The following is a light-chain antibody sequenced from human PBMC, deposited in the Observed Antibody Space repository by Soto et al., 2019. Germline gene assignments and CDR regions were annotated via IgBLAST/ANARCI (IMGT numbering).Light chain of an antibody. V-gene: IGKV3-20*01. CDR2: GAS. J-gene: IGKJ4*01. CDR1: QSVSSSY. CDR3: QQYGSSPLT. Sequence: EIVMTQSPGTLSLAPGERATLSCRASQSVSSSYLAWYQQKPGHAPRLLIYGASSRATCIPARFSGSGSGTDFTVTISRLEPEDFAVYYCQQYGSSPLTFGGGTTVEIK.